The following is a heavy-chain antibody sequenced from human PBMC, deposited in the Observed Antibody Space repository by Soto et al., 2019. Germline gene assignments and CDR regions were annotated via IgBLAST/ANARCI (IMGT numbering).Heavy chain of an antibody. CDR3: AKDRITTMVRGVTH. CDR1: EFTFSSYA. CDR2: ISGSGGST. J-gene: IGHJ4*02. Sequence: GGSLRLSCAASEFTFSSYAMSWVRQAPGKGLEWVSGISGSGGSTYYADSVKGRFSISRDNSKNTLYLQMNSLRAEDTAVYYCAKDRITTMVRGVTHWGQGTLVTVSS. D-gene: IGHD3-10*01. V-gene: IGHV3-23*01.